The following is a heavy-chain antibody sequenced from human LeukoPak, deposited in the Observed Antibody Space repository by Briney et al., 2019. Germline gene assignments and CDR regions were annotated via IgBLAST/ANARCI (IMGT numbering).Heavy chain of an antibody. CDR3: ARVEKKLIVGSTNHWFDP. J-gene: IGHJ5*02. D-gene: IGHD1-26*01. CDR2: ISSSSYI. CDR1: GFTFSSYS. V-gene: IGHV3-21*01. Sequence: GGSLRLSCAASGFTFSSYSMNWVRQAPGKGLEWVSSISSSSYIYYADSVKGRFTISRDNAKNTLYLQMNSLRADDTAVYYCARVEKKLIVGSTNHWFDPWGQGTLVTVSS.